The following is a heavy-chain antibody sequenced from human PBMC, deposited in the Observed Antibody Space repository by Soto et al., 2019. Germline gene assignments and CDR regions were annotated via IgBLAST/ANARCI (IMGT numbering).Heavy chain of an antibody. CDR2: IKSKNDGGTT. V-gene: IGHV3-15*01. D-gene: IGHD3-10*01. J-gene: IGHJ6*02. Sequence: EVQLVESGGGLVKPGGSLRLSCAASAFSSTNAWMTWVRQAPGKGLEWIGRIKSKNDGGTTDYAAPVKGRFAISRDDSKNPLYLQMKSLKADDTGVYYCTNGPGKWAGSGMKVWGQGTTVIVS. CDR3: TNGPGKWAGSGMKV. CDR1: AFSSTNAW.